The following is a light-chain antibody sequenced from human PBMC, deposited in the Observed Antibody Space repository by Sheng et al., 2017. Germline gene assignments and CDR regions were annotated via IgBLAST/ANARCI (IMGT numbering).Light chain of an antibody. Sequence: EIVMTQSPATLSVSPGERATLSCRASQSVSSNLAWYQQKPGQAPRLLIYGASTRATGLPARFSGSGSGTDFTLTISSLEPEDFAVYYCQQYGSSPSYTFGQGTKLEIK. V-gene: IGKV3D-15*02. J-gene: IGKJ2*01. CDR2: GAS. CDR1: QSVSSN. CDR3: QQYGSSPSYT.